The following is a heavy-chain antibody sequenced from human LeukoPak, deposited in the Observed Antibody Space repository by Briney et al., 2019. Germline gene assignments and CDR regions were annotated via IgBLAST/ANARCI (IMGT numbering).Heavy chain of an antibody. Sequence: QPGGSLRLSCAASGFAFSSYNMNWVRQAPGKGLEWVSYISSGSDTIFYADSVKGRFTISRDNAKNSLYLQVNSLRAEDTAVYYCARPYCASTSCPTFEYWGQGTLVTVSS. V-gene: IGHV3-48*01. CDR1: GFAFSSYN. CDR3: ARPYCASTSCPTFEY. CDR2: ISSGSDTI. J-gene: IGHJ4*02. D-gene: IGHD2-2*01.